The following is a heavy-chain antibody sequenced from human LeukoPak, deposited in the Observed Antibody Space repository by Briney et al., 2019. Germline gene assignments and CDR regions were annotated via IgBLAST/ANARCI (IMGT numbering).Heavy chain of an antibody. D-gene: IGHD5-12*01. Sequence: ASVKVSCKASGYTFTSYGISWVRQAPGQGLEWMGWISAYNGNTNYAQKLQGRVTMTTDPSTSTAYMELRSLRSDDTAVYYCARDFQGYDLPIYGMDVWGQGTTVTVSS. J-gene: IGHJ6*02. CDR3: ARDFQGYDLPIYGMDV. CDR1: GYTFTSYG. V-gene: IGHV1-18*01. CDR2: ISAYNGNT.